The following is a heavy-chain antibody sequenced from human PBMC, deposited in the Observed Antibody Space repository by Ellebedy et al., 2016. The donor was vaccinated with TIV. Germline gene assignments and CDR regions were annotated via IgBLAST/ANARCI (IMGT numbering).Heavy chain of an antibody. CDR2: ISGGGDDI. CDR1: GFTFSDYF. CDR3: RRGHYFHY. Sequence: GGSLRLXXAASGFTFSDYFMTWVRQAPGEGLEWFSTISGGGDDIYFADSVKGRFTTSRDNSKNTLYLQMNSLRAEDTAVYYFRRGHYFHYWGQGTLVTVSS. V-gene: IGHV3-23*01. J-gene: IGHJ4*02.